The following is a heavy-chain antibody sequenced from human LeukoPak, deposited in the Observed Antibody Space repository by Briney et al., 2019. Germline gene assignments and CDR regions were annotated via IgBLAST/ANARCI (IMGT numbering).Heavy chain of an antibody. Sequence: SETLSLTCGVYGGSFSGYYWSWIRQPPGKGLECIGEINHSGSTNYNPSLKSRVTISVDTSKNQFSLKLSSATAAGTAVYYCARNNNSIRDAFDVWGQGTMVTVSS. CDR3: ARNNNSIRDAFDV. CDR1: GGSFSGYY. D-gene: IGHD3-3*02. CDR2: INHSGST. V-gene: IGHV4-34*01. J-gene: IGHJ3*01.